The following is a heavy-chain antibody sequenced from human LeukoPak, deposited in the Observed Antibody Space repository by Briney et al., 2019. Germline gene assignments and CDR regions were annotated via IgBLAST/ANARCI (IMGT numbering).Heavy chain of an antibody. Sequence: SETLSLTCTVSGGSISSYYWSWIRQPPGKGLEWIGYIYYSGSTNYNPSLKSRVTISVDTSKNQFSLKLSSVTAADTAVYYCARGHDFWSGYSYYYYYMDVWGKGTTVTVSS. CDR1: GGSISSYY. V-gene: IGHV4-59*01. CDR2: IYYSGST. D-gene: IGHD3-3*01. CDR3: ARGHDFWSGYSYYYYYMDV. J-gene: IGHJ6*03.